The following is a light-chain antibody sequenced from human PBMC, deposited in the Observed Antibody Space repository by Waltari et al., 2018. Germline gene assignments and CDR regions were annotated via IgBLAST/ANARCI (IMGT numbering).Light chain of an antibody. Sequence: EVVMTQSPATLSVSPGESATLSCGASQSVGGDLAWYQQKPGQAPRLLIYGTITRPTGVSARFSGSGSGTEFTLTISRLQSEDFAVYCCQQYGYSPRTFGQGTRVEIK. V-gene: IGKV3-15*01. J-gene: IGKJ1*01. CDR2: GTI. CDR1: QSVGGD. CDR3: QQYGYSPRT.